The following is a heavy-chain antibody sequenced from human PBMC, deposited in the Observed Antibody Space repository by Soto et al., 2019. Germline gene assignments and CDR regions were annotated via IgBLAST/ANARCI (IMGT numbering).Heavy chain of an antibody. CDR2: IWYDGSNK. J-gene: IGHJ6*02. CDR1: GFTFSSYG. Sequence: PGGSLRLSCAASGFTFSSYGMHWVRQAPGKGLEWVAVIWYDGSNKYYADSVKGRFTISRDNSKNTLYLQMNSLRAEDTAVYYCARLYQGSKLDILTGYTYYYYGMDVWGQGTTVTVSS. V-gene: IGHV3-33*01. D-gene: IGHD3-9*01. CDR3: ARLYQGSKLDILTGYTYYYYGMDV.